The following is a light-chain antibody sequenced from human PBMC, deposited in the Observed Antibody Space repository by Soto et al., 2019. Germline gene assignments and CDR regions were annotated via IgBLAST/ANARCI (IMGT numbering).Light chain of an antibody. V-gene: IGKV3-11*01. J-gene: IGKJ1*01. CDR2: DAS. CDR1: QSVSRY. CDR3: QHRSNWPWT. Sequence: EIVLTQSPATLSLSPGERATLSCRATQSVSRYLAWVQQKPGQAPRLLIYDASHRATGIPARFSASGSGTDFTFTISSLEPEDFAVYYCQHRSNWPWTFGQGTKVEIK.